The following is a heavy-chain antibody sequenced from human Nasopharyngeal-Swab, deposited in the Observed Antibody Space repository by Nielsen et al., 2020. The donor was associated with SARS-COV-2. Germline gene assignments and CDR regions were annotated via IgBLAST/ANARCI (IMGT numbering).Heavy chain of an antibody. CDR2: IKQSGSGQ. J-gene: IGHJ4*02. V-gene: IGHV3-7*01. D-gene: IGHD2-2*01. CDR3: ARYCSTTSCPRGSDY. Sequence: WIRQPPGKGLEWVAHIKQSGSGQYYVDSVKGRFTISRDNAKNSLSLQMNSLRAEDTAVYYCARYCSTTSCPRGSDYWGQGTLVTVSS.